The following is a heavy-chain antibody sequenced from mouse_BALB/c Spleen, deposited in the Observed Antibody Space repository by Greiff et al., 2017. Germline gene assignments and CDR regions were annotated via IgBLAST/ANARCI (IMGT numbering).Heavy chain of an antibody. D-gene: IGHD1-1*01. Sequence: EVQRVESGGGLVKPGGSLKLSCAASGFTFSSYAMSWVRQSPEKRLEWVAEISSGGSYTYYPDTVTGRFTISRDNAKNTLYLEMSSLRSEDTAMYYCARGQSSYYYGSSSAWFAYWGQGTLVTVSA. CDR2: ISSGGSYT. J-gene: IGHJ3*01. CDR1: GFTFSSYA. CDR3: ARGQSSYYYGSSSAWFAY. V-gene: IGHV5-9-4*01.